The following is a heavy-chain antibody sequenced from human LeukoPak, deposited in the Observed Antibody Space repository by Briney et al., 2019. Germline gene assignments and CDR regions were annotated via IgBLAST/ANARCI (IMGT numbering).Heavy chain of an antibody. Sequence: ASETLSLTCTVSGDSISNYYWSWIRQPAGKGLEWIGRTYTSGSTNYNPSLRSRVTMSVDTSKNQFSLRLSSVTSADTAVYYCARDSRSVAGLDYWGQGTLVTVSS. D-gene: IGHD6-19*01. CDR1: GDSISNYY. CDR2: TYTSGST. V-gene: IGHV4-4*07. J-gene: IGHJ4*02. CDR3: ARDSRSVAGLDY.